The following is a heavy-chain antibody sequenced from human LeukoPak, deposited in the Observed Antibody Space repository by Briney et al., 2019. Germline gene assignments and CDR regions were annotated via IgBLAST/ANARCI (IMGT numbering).Heavy chain of an antibody. V-gene: IGHV3-23*01. CDR1: GFTFANYA. Sequence: GGSLRLSCAASGFTFANYAMSWVRPAPGKGLEWVSSVSGSGGETHSTDSLKGRFTISRDNSKGTHYLQMSRLRAEDTAVYYCAKVPHYGGNSPYFDPWGQGTLVTVSS. D-gene: IGHD4-23*01. J-gene: IGHJ5*02. CDR3: AKVPHYGGNSPYFDP. CDR2: VSGSGGET.